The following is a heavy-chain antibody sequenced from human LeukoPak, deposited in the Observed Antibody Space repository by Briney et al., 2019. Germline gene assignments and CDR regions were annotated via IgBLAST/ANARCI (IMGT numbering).Heavy chain of an antibody. J-gene: IGHJ4*02. Sequence: ASVKVSCKASGYTFTSYGISWVRQAPGQGLEWMGWISAYNGNTNYAQKLQGRVTMTTGTSTSTAYMELRSLRSDDTAVYYCARDRGRYCSGGSCQSFDYWGQGTLVTVSS. V-gene: IGHV1-18*01. CDR2: ISAYNGNT. CDR1: GYTFTSYG. CDR3: ARDRGRYCSGGSCQSFDY. D-gene: IGHD2-15*01.